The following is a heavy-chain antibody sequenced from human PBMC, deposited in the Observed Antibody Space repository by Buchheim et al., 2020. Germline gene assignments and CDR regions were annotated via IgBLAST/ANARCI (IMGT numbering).Heavy chain of an antibody. V-gene: IGHV3-23*04. Sequence: EVQLVESGGGLVQPGGSLRLSCAASGFTFNSYAMNWVRQAPGKGLEWVSDISGSGGSTYYADSVKGRFTISSDNSKNTLYVQMNRLRGEDTAVYYCAKVNDVWSGALDYWGQGTL. CDR2: ISGSGGST. CDR3: AKVNDVWSGALDY. J-gene: IGHJ4*02. D-gene: IGHD3-3*01. CDR1: GFTFNSYA.